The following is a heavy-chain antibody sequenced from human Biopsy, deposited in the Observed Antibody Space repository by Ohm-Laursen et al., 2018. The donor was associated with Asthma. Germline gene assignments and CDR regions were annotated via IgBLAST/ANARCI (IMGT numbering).Heavy chain of an antibody. J-gene: IGHJ4*02. D-gene: IGHD2-2*01. CDR3: ARGPEYFRSSGALDY. CDR2: LIPVLGTP. V-gene: IGHV1-69*13. CDR1: GDSFSNYA. Sequence: GASVKVSCKASGDSFSNYAISWVRQAPGQGLEWMGGLIPVLGTPDHAQMFEGRVTISADDSTSTAYMELSSLSSEDTALYYCARGPEYFRSSGALDYWGQGTLVTVSS.